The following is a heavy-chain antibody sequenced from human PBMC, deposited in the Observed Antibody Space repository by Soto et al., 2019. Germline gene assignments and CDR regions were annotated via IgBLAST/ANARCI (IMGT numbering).Heavy chain of an antibody. V-gene: IGHV3-15*01. Sequence: GGSLRLSCAASGFTFSNAWMSWVRQAPGKGLEWVGRIKSKTDGGTTDYAAPVKGRFTISRDDSKNTLYLQMNSLKTEDTAVYYCTTDPVRDIVVVVAASFDYWGQGTLVTVSS. CDR3: TTDPVRDIVVVVAASFDY. D-gene: IGHD2-15*01. CDR2: IKSKTDGGTT. CDR1: GFTFSNAW. J-gene: IGHJ4*02.